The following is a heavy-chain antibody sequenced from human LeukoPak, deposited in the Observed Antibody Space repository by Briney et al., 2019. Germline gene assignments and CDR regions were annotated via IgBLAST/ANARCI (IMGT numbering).Heavy chain of an antibody. CDR1: GFSFSSYW. J-gene: IGHJ4*02. V-gene: IGHV3-7*03. Sequence: PGGSLRLSCAPSGFSFSSYWMAWVRQAPGKGLEWVGNIKQDGSEQYYVDSLQGRFTISRDNAKNSLYLQMNSLKTEDTAVYYCTRGGQGYCSGGSCLKAWYFDYWGQGTLVTVSS. CDR3: TRGGQGYCSGGSCLKAWYFDY. D-gene: IGHD2-15*01. CDR2: IKQDGSEQ.